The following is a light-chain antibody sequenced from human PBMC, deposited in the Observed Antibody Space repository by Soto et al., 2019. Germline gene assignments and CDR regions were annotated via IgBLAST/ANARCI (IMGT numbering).Light chain of an antibody. CDR2: DAF. J-gene: IGKJ2*01. CDR1: QSITYW. CDR3: QQYETYPYT. Sequence: DMQMTQSPSALSASVGDSISITCRASQSITYWWAWLQQKLGQAPNLLLYDAFVLEVGVTPRFSGSGSGTEFPLTISTLQPDDFATYYCQQYETYPYTFGQGTKLDIK. V-gene: IGKV1-5*01.